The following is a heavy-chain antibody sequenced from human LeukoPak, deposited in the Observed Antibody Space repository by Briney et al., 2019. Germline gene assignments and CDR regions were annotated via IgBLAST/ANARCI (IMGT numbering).Heavy chain of an antibody. D-gene: IGHD3-10*01. CDR2: ISSNGGST. J-gene: IGHJ6*03. CDR3: ARVLSGRGSLYYYYYYMDV. Sequence: GGSLRLSCAGSGFTFSSYAMHWVRQAPGKGLEYVSGISSNGGSTYHANSVKGRFSISRDNSKNTLYLQMGSLRPEDMAVYYCARVLSGRGSLYYYYYYMDVRGKGTTVTISS. V-gene: IGHV3-64*01. CDR1: GFTFSSYA.